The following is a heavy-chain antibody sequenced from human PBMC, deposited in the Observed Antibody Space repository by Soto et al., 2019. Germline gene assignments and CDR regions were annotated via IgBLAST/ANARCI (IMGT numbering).Heavy chain of an antibody. CDR1: GGSISSSNW. Sequence: QVQLQESGPGLVKPSGTLSLTCAVSGGSISSSNWWSWVRQPPGKGLEWIGEIYHSGSTNYNPSLTSRVTIAVDQSTNQFSLKLRSVTAADTAVYYCARSTRVVSPDWFDPWGQGTLVTVSS. D-gene: IGHD4-17*01. V-gene: IGHV4-4*02. CDR2: IYHSGST. J-gene: IGHJ5*02. CDR3: ARSTRVVSPDWFDP.